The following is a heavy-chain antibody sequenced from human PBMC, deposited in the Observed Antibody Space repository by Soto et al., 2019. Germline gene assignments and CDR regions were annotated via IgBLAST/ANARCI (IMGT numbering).Heavy chain of an antibody. CDR3: AKDLYDFWSGYYTGYYYYGMDV. Sequence: GGSLRLSCAASGFTFSSYAMHWVRQAPGKGLEWVAVISYDGSNKYYADSVTGRFTISRDNSKNTLYLQMNSLRAEDTAVYYCAKDLYDFWSGYYTGYYYYGMDVWGQGTTVTVSS. V-gene: IGHV3-30*18. CDR2: ISYDGSNK. J-gene: IGHJ6*02. CDR1: GFTFSSYA. D-gene: IGHD3-3*01.